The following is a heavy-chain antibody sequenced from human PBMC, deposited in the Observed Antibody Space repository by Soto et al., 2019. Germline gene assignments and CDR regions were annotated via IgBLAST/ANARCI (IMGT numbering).Heavy chain of an antibody. CDR3: VKDGSSGWPYYYGLDV. Sequence: VGSLRLSCAASGFTFNSYGMHWVRQAPGKGLEWVAVISYDGSNKYYADSVKGRFTIARDNSKNTLYLQMSSLRAEDTAVYYCVKDGSSGWPYYYGLDVWGQGTSITVSS. CDR2: ISYDGSNK. J-gene: IGHJ6*02. CDR1: GFTFNSYG. V-gene: IGHV3-30*18. D-gene: IGHD6-19*01.